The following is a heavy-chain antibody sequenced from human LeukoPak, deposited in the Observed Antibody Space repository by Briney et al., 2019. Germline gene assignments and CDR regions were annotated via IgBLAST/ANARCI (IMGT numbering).Heavy chain of an antibody. Sequence: GGSLRLSCAASGFTFDDYAMHWVRQAPGKGLEWVSGISWNSGSIGYADYVKGRFTISRDNAKNSLYLQMNSLRAEDTALYYCAKGSGSYQTYYYGMGVWGQGTTVTVSS. D-gene: IGHD3-10*01. CDR2: ISWNSGSI. CDR1: GFTFDDYA. J-gene: IGHJ6*02. V-gene: IGHV3-9*01. CDR3: AKGSGSYQTYYYGMGV.